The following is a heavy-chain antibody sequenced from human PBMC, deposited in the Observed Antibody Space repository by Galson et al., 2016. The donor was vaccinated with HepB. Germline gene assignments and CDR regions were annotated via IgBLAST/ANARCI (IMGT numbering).Heavy chain of an antibody. Sequence: SLRLSCAASGFIFSNYGMNWVRQAPGKGLEWVAVIWYDGSIKYYTDSVKGRFTISRDNSKDTLYLQMNSLRAEDTAVYYCARDPVSMVRDWYFDLWGRGTLVTVSS. D-gene: IGHD3-10*01. J-gene: IGHJ2*01. CDR2: IWYDGSIK. CDR3: ARDPVSMVRDWYFDL. CDR1: GFIFSNYG. V-gene: IGHV3-33*01.